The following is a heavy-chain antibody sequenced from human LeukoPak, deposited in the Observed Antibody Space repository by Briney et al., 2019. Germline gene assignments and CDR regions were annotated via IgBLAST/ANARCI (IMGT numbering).Heavy chain of an antibody. Sequence: PGGSLRLSCAASGFTFSSYGMHWVRQAPGKGLEWVAFIRYDGSNKYYADSVKGRFTISRDNSKNTLYLQMNSLRAEDTAVYYCAREAVAVRGWFDPWGQGTLVTVSS. CDR3: AREAVAVRGWFDP. CDR1: GFTFSSYG. J-gene: IGHJ5*02. V-gene: IGHV3-30*02. D-gene: IGHD6-19*01. CDR2: IRYDGSNK.